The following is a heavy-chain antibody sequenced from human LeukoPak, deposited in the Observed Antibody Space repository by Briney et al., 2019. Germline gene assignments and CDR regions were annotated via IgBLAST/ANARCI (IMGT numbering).Heavy chain of an antibody. CDR1: GHTFTSYY. CDR3: ARVEEYYYDSSPPGY. CDR2: INPSGGST. Sequence: GASVKVSCKASGHTFTSYYMHWVRQAPGQGLEWMGIINPSGGSTSYAQKFQGRVTMTRDTSTSTVYMELSSLRSEDTAVYYCARVEEYYYDSSPPGYWGQGTLVTVSS. V-gene: IGHV1-46*01. D-gene: IGHD3-22*01. J-gene: IGHJ4*02.